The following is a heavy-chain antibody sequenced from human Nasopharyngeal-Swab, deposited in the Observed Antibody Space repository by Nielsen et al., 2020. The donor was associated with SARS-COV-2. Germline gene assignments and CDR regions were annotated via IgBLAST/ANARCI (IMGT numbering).Heavy chain of an antibody. J-gene: IGHJ4*02. Sequence: GGSLRLSCAASGFTFSSYWMSWVRQAPGKGLEWVANIKQDGGEKNYVDSVKGRFTIFRDNAKNSLYLQMNTLRAEDTAVYYCVRDVIATVTTPPDYWGQGTLVTVSS. D-gene: IGHD4-17*01. V-gene: IGHV3-7*01. CDR1: GFTFSSYW. CDR2: IKQDGGEK. CDR3: VRDVIATVTTPPDY.